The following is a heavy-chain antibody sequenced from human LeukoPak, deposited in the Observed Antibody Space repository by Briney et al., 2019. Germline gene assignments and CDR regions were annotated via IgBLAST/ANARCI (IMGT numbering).Heavy chain of an antibody. D-gene: IGHD4-17*01. J-gene: IGHJ3*02. CDR1: GFPFSSYR. CDR3: ARARNDAYGDYYDAFDI. Sequence: GGSVTLLCGACGFPFSSYRMMWVRQAPGKGLEWVSSISSSSSYIYYADPEKGRFTISRDSAKNSLYLQMNSLRAEDTAVYYCARARNDAYGDYYDAFDIWGQGTMVTVSS. V-gene: IGHV3-21*01. CDR2: ISSSSSYI.